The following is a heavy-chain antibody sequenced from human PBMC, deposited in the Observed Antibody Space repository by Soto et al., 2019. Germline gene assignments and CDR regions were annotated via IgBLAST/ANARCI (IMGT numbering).Heavy chain of an antibody. Sequence: GGSLRLSCAASGFTFSSYAMHWVRQAPGKGLEWVAVISYDGSNKYYADSVKGRFTISRDNSKNTLYLQMNSLRAEDTAAYYCARDIVGAALDYWGQGTLVTVSS. CDR1: GFTFSSYA. J-gene: IGHJ4*02. D-gene: IGHD1-26*01. CDR2: ISYDGSNK. CDR3: ARDIVGAALDY. V-gene: IGHV3-30-3*01.